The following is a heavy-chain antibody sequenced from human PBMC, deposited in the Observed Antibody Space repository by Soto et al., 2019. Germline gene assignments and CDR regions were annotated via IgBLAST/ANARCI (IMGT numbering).Heavy chain of an antibody. J-gene: IGHJ6*04. Sequence: ASETLSLTCPVSGGSISSYYLSWIRQPPGKGLEWTGYIYYSGSTNYNPSLKSRVTISVDTSKNQFSLKLSSVTAADTAVYYCASTYYYGSGSYYKGNMDVWGKGTTVTVSS. V-gene: IGHV4-59*01. D-gene: IGHD3-10*01. CDR1: GGSISSYY. CDR3: ASTYYYGSGSYYKGNMDV. CDR2: IYYSGST.